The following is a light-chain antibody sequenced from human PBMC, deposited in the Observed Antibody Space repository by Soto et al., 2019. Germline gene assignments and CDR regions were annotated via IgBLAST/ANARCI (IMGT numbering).Light chain of an antibody. CDR1: QSIGSY. Sequence: DIQMTQSPSSLSASLGDRFTITCRAGQSIGSYLNWYQQKPGKAPKLLIYDASSRATGVPDRFSGSGSGRQFTLTITSLQSEDLGVYFCQHYDNWPPYTFGQGTKVDIK. V-gene: IGKV1-39*01. J-gene: IGKJ2*01. CDR3: QHYDNWPPYT. CDR2: DAS.